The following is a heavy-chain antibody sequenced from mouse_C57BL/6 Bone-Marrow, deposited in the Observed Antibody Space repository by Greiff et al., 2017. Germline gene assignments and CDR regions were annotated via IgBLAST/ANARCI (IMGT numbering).Heavy chain of an antibody. CDR1: GYAFTNYL. CDR2: INPGSGGT. D-gene: IGHD1-1*01. CDR3: AREEYYGRSDWYFDV. Sequence: QVQLQQSGAELVRPGTSVKVSCKASGYAFTNYLIEWVKQRPGQGLEWIGVINPGSGGTNYNEKFKGKATLTADKSSSTAYMQLSSLTSEDSAVYFCAREEYYGRSDWYFDVWGTGTTVTVSS. V-gene: IGHV1-54*01. J-gene: IGHJ1*03.